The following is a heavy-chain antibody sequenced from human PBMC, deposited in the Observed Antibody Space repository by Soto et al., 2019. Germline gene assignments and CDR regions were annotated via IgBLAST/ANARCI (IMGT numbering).Heavy chain of an antibody. V-gene: IGHV4-38-2*02. CDR2: IYHSGST. CDR3: ARDGEQLVPIYYFDY. CDR1: GYSISSGYY. J-gene: IGHJ4*02. Sequence: SETLSLTCTVSGYSISSGYYWGWIRQPPGKGLEWIGGIYHSGSTYYNPSLKSRVTISVDTSKNQFSLKLSSVTAADTAVYYCARDGEQLVPIYYFDYWGQGTLVTVSS. D-gene: IGHD6-6*01.